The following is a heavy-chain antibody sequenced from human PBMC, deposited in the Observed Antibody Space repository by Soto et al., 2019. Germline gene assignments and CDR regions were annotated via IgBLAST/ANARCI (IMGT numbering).Heavy chain of an antibody. V-gene: IGHV2-5*01. Sequence: QITLKESGPALVKPTQTLTLTCTFSGFSLSTSGVGVNWIRQPPGKALEWLALIYWYDEKRYRPCLKSRLTNPKDTTKNQVVLTMTNMDPVDTATYFWGHIMTTVTTTWGQGTLVTVSS. CDR3: GHIMTTVTTT. J-gene: IGHJ5*02. CDR2: IYWYDEK. CDR1: GFSLSTSGVG. D-gene: IGHD4-17*01.